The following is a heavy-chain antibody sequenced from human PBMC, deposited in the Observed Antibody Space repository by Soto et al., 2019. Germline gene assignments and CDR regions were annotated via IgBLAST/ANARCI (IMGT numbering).Heavy chain of an antibody. J-gene: IGHJ3*02. CDR3: ARGGGSHDAFDI. D-gene: IGHD1-26*01. Sequence: SSETLQLTSTVTGGSISSYYWGWIRQPAGKGLEWIGRIYTSGSTNYNPSLKSRVTMSVDTSKNQFSLKLSSVTAADTAVYYCARGGGSHDAFDIWGQGTMVT. CDR2: IYTSGST. V-gene: IGHV4-4*07. CDR1: GGSISSYY.